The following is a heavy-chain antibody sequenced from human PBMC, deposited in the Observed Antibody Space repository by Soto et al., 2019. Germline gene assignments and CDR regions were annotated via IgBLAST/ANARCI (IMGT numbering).Heavy chain of an antibody. CDR1: GFTFSSYC. J-gene: IGHJ3*02. CDR3: AKERNVVGPAASVGAFDI. Sequence: QVPLVESGGGVVQPGRSLRLSCAASGFTFSSYCMHWVRQAPGKGLEWVAVISYDGSNKYYADSVKGRFTISRDNSKNPLYLQMNSLRAEDTAVYYCAKERNVVGPAASVGAFDIWGQGTMVTVSS. D-gene: IGHD2-2*01. V-gene: IGHV3-30*18. CDR2: ISYDGSNK.